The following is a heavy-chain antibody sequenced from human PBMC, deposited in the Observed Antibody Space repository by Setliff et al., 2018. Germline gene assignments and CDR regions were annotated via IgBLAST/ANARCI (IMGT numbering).Heavy chain of an antibody. CDR3: ARVVRYGDYVYTDY. CDR2: IIPIFGTP. V-gene: IGHV1-69*13. Sequence: SVKVSCKASGDSFNNYAISWVRQTPGQGLEWMGGIIPIFGTPTYAQKFQGRVTIIADESTSTAYMELSSLRSEDTAVYYCARVVRYGDYVYTDYWGQGTLVTVS. CDR1: GDSFNNYA. D-gene: IGHD4-17*01. J-gene: IGHJ4*02.